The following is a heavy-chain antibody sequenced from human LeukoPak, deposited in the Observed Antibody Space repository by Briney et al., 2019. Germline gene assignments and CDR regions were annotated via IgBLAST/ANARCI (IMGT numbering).Heavy chain of an antibody. CDR3: ARDGLELSADAFDI. CDR1: GFTFSDYY. V-gene: IGHV3-11*04. D-gene: IGHD1-7*01. Sequence: GGSLRLSCAASGFTFSDYYMSWIRQAPGKGLEWVSYISSSGSTIYYADSVKGRFTISRDNAKNSLYLQMNSLRAKDTAVYYCARDGLELSADAFDIWGQGTMVTVSP. J-gene: IGHJ3*02. CDR2: ISSSGSTI.